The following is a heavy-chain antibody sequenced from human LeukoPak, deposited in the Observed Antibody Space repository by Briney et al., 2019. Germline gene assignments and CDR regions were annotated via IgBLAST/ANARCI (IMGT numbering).Heavy chain of an antibody. CDR3: TTLSPAGGYMDV. V-gene: IGHV3-15*01. Sequence: GGSLRLSCAASGFTFSNAWMSWVRQAPGKGLEWVGRIKSKTDGGTTDYAAPVKGRFTISRDDSKNTLYLQMNSLKTEDTAVYYCTTLSPAGGYMDVWGKGTTVTISS. J-gene: IGHJ6*03. CDR1: GFTFSNAW. D-gene: IGHD2-15*01. CDR2: IKSKTDGGTT.